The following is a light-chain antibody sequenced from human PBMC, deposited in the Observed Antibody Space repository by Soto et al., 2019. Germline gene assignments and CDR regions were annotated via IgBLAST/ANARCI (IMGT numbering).Light chain of an antibody. J-gene: IGLJ3*02. Sequence: QSALTQPASVSGSPGQSITISCTGTSSDVGGYNHISWYQQHPGKAPKLMVSEVNNRPSGISSRFSGSKSGNTASLTISGLQAEDEADYYCISFRTGTTPGVFGGGTKLTVL. CDR1: SSDVGGYNH. V-gene: IGLV2-14*01. CDR2: EVN. CDR3: ISFRTGTTPGV.